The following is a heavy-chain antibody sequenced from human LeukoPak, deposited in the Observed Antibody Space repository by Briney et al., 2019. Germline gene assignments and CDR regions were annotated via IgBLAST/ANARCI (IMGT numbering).Heavy chain of an antibody. J-gene: IGHJ5*02. CDR3: ARDGWFGDYNWFDP. D-gene: IGHD3-10*01. V-gene: IGHV3-48*01. CDR1: GSTFSSYS. Sequence: PGESLRLSXAASGSTFSSYSMNWVRQAPGKGLEWISYISSASNTIYYADSVKGRFTISRDNAKNSVYLQMNSLGAEDTAMYYCARDGWFGDYNWFDPWGQGTLVTVSS. CDR2: ISSASNTI.